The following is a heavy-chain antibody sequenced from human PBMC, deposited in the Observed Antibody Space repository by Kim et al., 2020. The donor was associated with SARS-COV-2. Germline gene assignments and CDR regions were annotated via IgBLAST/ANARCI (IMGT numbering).Heavy chain of an antibody. CDR1: TGSMTSGRYY. Sequence: SETLSLTCTVSTGSMTSGRYYWGWIRQPPGKGLQWVGNIYFGGNTYYNPSLQSRVTLSLDTSKKQFSLRLSSVTAADSAVYYCAEGFATSTDISYGMDVWGQGTAVTVSS. D-gene: IGHD2-8*02. CDR3: AEGFATSTDISYGMDV. V-gene: IGHV4-39*01. J-gene: IGHJ6*02. CDR2: IYFGGNT.